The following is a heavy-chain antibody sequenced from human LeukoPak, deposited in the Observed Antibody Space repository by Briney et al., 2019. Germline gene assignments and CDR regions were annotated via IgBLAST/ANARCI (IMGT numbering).Heavy chain of an antibody. D-gene: IGHD1-26*01. Sequence: GGSLRLSCQTSGFTFGNYAMSWVRQAQGKELEWISAISTNGVNTYYADSVKGRFTISRDTSKNILFLQMNTLRAEDTAIYYCAKDRTVGASYWYFDLWGRGTLVTVSS. J-gene: IGHJ2*01. CDR2: ISTNGVNT. CDR1: GFTFGNYA. CDR3: AKDRTVGASYWYFDL. V-gene: IGHV3-23*01.